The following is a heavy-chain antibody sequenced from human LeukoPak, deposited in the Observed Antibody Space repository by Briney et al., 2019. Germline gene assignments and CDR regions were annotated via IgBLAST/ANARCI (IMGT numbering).Heavy chain of an antibody. CDR2: INHSGST. CDR3: ARGRVEYCGGDCYWVDY. D-gene: IGHD2-21*02. J-gene: IGHJ4*02. V-gene: IGHV4-34*01. Sequence: PSETLSLTCAVYGGSFSGYYWSWIRRPPGKGLEWIGEINHSGSTNYNPSLKCRVTISVDTSKNQFSLKLSSVTAADTAVYYCARGRVEYCGGDCYWVDYWGQGTLVTVSS. CDR1: GGSFSGYY.